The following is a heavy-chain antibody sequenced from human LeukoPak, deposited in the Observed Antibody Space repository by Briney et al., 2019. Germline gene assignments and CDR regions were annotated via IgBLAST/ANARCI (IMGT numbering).Heavy chain of an antibody. CDR3: ARARGITMVRGVITLKDNWFDP. D-gene: IGHD3-10*01. CDR2: ISAYNGNT. CDR1: GDIFNSYS. J-gene: IGHJ5*02. Sequence: ASVKVSCKASGDIFNSYSISWVRQAPGQGLEWMGWISAYNGNTNYAQKLQGRVTMTTATSTSTAYMELRSQRSDDTAVYYCARARGITMVRGVITLKDNWFDPWGQGTLVTVSS. V-gene: IGHV1-18*01.